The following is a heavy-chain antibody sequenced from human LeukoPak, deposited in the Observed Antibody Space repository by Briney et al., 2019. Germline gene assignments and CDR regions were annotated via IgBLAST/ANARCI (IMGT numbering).Heavy chain of an antibody. CDR3: ASSDLD. V-gene: IGHV3-7*01. J-gene: IGHJ4*02. CDR1: GFTFSAYW. CDR2: VNPDGSEE. Sequence: GGSLRLSCAASGFTFSAYWMSCVRQAPGKGLEGGANVNPDGSEEYYMDAVKGRFTISRDNAKNSVSLQMNSLRAEDTALYYCASSDLDWGQGTLVTVSS.